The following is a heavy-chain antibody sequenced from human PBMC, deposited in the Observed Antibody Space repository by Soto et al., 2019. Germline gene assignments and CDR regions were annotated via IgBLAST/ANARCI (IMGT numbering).Heavy chain of an antibody. CDR1: GGSISSGGYS. CDR2: IYHSGST. CDR3: ARVVAVVPAATFWFDP. Sequence: SETLSLTCAVSGGSISSGGYSWSWIRQPPGKGLEWIGYIYHSGSTYYNPSLKSRVTISVDRSKNQFSLKQSSVTAADTAVYYCARVVAVVPAATFWFDPWGQGTLGTVS. J-gene: IGHJ5*02. V-gene: IGHV4-30-2*01. D-gene: IGHD2-2*01.